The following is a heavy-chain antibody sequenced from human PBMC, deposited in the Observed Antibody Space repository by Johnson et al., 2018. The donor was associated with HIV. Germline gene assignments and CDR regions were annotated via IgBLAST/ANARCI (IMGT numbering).Heavy chain of an antibody. CDR3: ARNYYDSSVHAFDI. CDR1: GFTFDDYG. D-gene: IGHD3-22*01. CDR2: ISSNGGST. J-gene: IGHJ3*02. Sequence: VHLVESGGGVVRPGGSLRLSCVASGFTFDDYGMSWVRQVPGKGLEYVSAISSNGGSTYHANSVKGRFTISRDNSKNTLYLQMGSMRAEDMAVYYCARNYYDSSVHAFDIWGQGTKVTISS. V-gene: IGHV3-64*01.